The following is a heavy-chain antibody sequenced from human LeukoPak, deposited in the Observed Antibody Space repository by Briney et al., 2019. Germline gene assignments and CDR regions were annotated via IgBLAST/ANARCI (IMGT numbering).Heavy chain of an antibody. CDR3: ARGGKQWRGGNYFDS. CDR2: ITTGRGET. J-gene: IGHJ4*02. CDR1: GYTFTDYA. D-gene: IGHD6-19*01. V-gene: IGHV1-3*03. Sequence: ASVKVSCKASGYTFTDYALHWVRQAPGQSLEGMGWITTGRGETRYSQEFQRRITVTRDTSASTVYMDLSDLRSEDTAVYYCARGGKQWRGGNYFDSWGQGTLVAVSS.